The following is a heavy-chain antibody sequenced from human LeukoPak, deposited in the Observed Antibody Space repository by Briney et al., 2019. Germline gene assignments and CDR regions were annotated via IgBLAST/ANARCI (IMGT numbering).Heavy chain of an antibody. Sequence: PSETLCLTCAVYGGSFSGYYWSWIRQPPGKGLEWIGEINHSGSTNYNPSLKSRVTISVDTSKNQFSLKLSSVTAADTAVYYCARGGDIVVVVAATGAFDIWGQGTMVTVSS. CDR2: INHSGST. CDR1: GGSFSGYY. J-gene: IGHJ3*02. D-gene: IGHD2-15*01. V-gene: IGHV4-34*01. CDR3: ARGGDIVVVVAATGAFDI.